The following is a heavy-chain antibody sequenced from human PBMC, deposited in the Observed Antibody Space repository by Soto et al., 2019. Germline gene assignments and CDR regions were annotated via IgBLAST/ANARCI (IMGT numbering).Heavy chain of an antibody. Sequence: PETLSLTCAVSGDSISSSDWWSWVRQPPGKGLQWIGEVFHSGSTSYNPSLKSRATISIDKSKNQFSLDLSSVTAADTAVYYCARYSKSTFDYWGLGTLVTVSS. J-gene: IGHJ4*02. V-gene: IGHV4-4*03. CDR2: VFHSGST. D-gene: IGHD5-18*01. CDR3: ARYSKSTFDY. CDR1: GDSISSSDW.